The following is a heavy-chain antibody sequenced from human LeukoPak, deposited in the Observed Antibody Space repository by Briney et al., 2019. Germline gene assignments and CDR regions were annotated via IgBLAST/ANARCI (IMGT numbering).Heavy chain of an antibody. CDR2: ISSDSSIM. Sequence: PGGSLRLSCAASGFSFSSYSMNWVRQAPGKGLEWVSYISSDSSIMHHGDAVKGRFAISRDNAKNSLYLQMNSLRAEDTAVYYCARKSGSSGYPFDYRGQGTLVTVSS. J-gene: IGHJ4*02. CDR3: ARKSGSSGYPFDY. D-gene: IGHD3-22*01. CDR1: GFSFSSYS. V-gene: IGHV3-48*01.